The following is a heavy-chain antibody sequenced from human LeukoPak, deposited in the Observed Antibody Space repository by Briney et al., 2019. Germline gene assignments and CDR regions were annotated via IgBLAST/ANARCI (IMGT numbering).Heavy chain of an antibody. CDR2: IIPIFGTA. J-gene: IGHJ6*02. V-gene: IGHV1-69*05. CDR3: ARRGSGNYYDYYNYAMDV. D-gene: IGHD3-10*01. Sequence: ASVKVSCKASGGTFSSYAISWVRQAPGQGLEWMGGIIPIFGTANYAQKFQGRVTITTDESTSTAYMELSSLRSEDTAVYYCARRGSGNYYDYYNYAMDVWGQGTTVTVSS. CDR1: GGTFSSYA.